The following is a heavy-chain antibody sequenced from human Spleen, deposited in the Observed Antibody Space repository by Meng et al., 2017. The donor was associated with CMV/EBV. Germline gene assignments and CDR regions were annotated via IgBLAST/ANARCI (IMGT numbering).Heavy chain of an antibody. J-gene: IGHJ2*01. Sequence: ASVKVSCKASGYTFTNNYMHWVRQAPGQGLEWMGMINPSSSRTTFAQKLQGRVTMTRDTSTSTVYMELSSLRSEDTAVYYCARLERHCSSTSCPIRYFDLWGRGTLVTRLL. D-gene: IGHD2-2*01. CDR2: INPSSSRT. V-gene: IGHV1-46*04. CDR3: ARLERHCSSTSCPIRYFDL. CDR1: GYTFTNNY.